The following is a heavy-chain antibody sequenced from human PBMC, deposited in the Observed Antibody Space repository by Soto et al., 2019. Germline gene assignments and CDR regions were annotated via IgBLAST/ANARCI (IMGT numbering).Heavy chain of an antibody. Sequence: PSETLSLTCTVSGGSISSGDYYWIWIRHPPGKGLEWIGYIYYSGSTYYNPSLKSRVTISVDTSKNQFSLKLSSVTAADTAVYYCARYCSSTSCTRNFDYWGQGTLVTVSS. D-gene: IGHD2-2*01. CDR1: GGSISSGDYY. CDR3: ARYCSSTSCTRNFDY. J-gene: IGHJ4*02. V-gene: IGHV4-30-4*01. CDR2: IYYSGST.